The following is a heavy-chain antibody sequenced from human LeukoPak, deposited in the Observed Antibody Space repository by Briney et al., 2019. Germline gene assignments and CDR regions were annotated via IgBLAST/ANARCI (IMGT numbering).Heavy chain of an antibody. V-gene: IGHV4-59*01. CDR1: GGSISSYY. D-gene: IGHD3-10*01. CDR3: ARGHYYRSGSYFDY. Sequence: SETLSLTCTVSGGSISSYYWSWIRQPPGKGLEWIGYIYYSGSTNYNPSLKSRVTISVDTCKNQFSLKLSSVTAADTDVYYCARGHYYRSGSYFDYWGQGTLVTVYS. J-gene: IGHJ4*02. CDR2: IYYSGST.